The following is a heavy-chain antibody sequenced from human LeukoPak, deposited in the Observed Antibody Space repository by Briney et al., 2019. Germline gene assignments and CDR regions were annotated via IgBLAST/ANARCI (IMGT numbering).Heavy chain of an antibody. J-gene: IGHJ6*03. Sequence: SETLSLTCTVSGDSISSYYWSWIRQPPGKGLEWIGYIYYSGSTNYNPPLKSRVTISVDTSKNQFSLKLSSVTAADTAVYYCARSINYYYMDVWGKGTTVTVSS. CDR3: ARSINYYYMDV. CDR2: IYYSGST. V-gene: IGHV4-59*01. CDR1: GDSISSYY.